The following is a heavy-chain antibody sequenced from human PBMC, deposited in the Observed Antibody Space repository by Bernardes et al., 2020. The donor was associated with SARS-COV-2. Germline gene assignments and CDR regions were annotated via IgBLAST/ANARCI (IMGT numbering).Heavy chain of an antibody. CDR2: IYYSGST. V-gene: IGHV4-39*01. Sequence: GWVRHMPGKGLEWIGSIYYSGSTYYNPSLKSRVTISVDTSKNQFSLKLSSVTAADTAVYYCANDAGMDVWGQGTTVTVSS. CDR3: ANDAGMDV. J-gene: IGHJ6*02. D-gene: IGHD1-1*01.